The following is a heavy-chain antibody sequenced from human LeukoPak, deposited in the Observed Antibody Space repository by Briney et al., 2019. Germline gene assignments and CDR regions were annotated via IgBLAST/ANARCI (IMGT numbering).Heavy chain of an antibody. J-gene: IGHJ4*02. CDR1: GGSFSGYY. V-gene: IGHV4-34*01. Sequence: SETLSLTCAVYGGSFSGYYWSWIRQPPGKGLEWIGEINHSGSTNYNPSLTSRVTISVATSKNQFSLKLSSVTAADTAVYYCARVARSYCSSTSCPTRSLDYWGQGTLVTVSS. D-gene: IGHD2-2*01. CDR3: ARVARSYCSSTSCPTRSLDY. CDR2: INHSGST.